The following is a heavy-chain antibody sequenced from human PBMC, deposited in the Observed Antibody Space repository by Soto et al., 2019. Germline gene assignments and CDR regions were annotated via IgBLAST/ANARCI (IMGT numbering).Heavy chain of an antibody. J-gene: IGHJ6*02. CDR1: GGSISSYY. V-gene: IGHV4-59*13. D-gene: IGHD2-2*02. CDR2: IYYSGST. CDR3: ARGSGYCSSTSCYKRDYYYYGMDV. Sequence: SETLSLTCTVSGGSISSYYWSWSRQPPGKGLEWIGYIYYSGSTNYNPSLKSRVTISVDTSKNQFSLKLSSVTAADTAVYYCARGSGYCSSTSCYKRDYYYYGMDVWGQGTTVTVSS.